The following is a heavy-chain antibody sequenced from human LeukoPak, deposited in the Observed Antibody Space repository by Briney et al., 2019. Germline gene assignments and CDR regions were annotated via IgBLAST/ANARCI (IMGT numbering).Heavy chain of an antibody. CDR1: GGSISSYY. D-gene: IGHD6-19*01. V-gene: IGHV4-4*07. J-gene: IGHJ3*02. CDR2: IYTSGST. CDR3: ASEWLGEDAFDI. Sequence: SXTCTVSGGSISSYYWSWVRQPAGKGLEWIGRIYTSGSTYYNPSLKSRVTISVDTSKNQFSLKLSSVTAADTAVYYCASEWLGEDAFDIWGQGTMVTVSS.